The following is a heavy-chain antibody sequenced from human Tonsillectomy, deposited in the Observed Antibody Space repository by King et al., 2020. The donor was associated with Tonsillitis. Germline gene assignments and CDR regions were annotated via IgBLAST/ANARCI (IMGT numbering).Heavy chain of an antibody. CDR3: ARDPIWSGYFDY. CDR2: IYYSGST. J-gene: IGHJ4*02. V-gene: IGHV4-30-4*01. Sequence: QLQESGPGLVKPSQTLSLTCTVSGGSISSGDYYWGWIRQPPGKGLEWIGYIYYSGSTYYNPSLKSRVTISVDTSKNQFSLKLSSVTAADTAVYYCARDPIWSGYFDYWGQGTLVTVSS. D-gene: IGHD3-3*01. CDR1: GGSISSGDYY.